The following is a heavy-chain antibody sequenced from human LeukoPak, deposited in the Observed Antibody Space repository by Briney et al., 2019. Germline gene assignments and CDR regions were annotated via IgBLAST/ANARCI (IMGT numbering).Heavy chain of an antibody. J-gene: IGHJ4*02. Sequence: PSETLSLTCTVSGGSISSYYWSWIRQPPGKGLEWIGYIYYSGSTNYNPSLKSRVTISVDTSKNQFSLKLSSVTAADTAVYYCARQIVATMGFDYWGQGTLVTVSS. CDR2: IYYSGST. CDR3: ARQIVATMGFDY. CDR1: GGSISSYY. V-gene: IGHV4-59*08. D-gene: IGHD5-12*01.